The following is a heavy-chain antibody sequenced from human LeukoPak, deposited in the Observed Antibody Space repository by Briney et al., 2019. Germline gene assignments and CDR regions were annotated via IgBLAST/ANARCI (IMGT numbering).Heavy chain of an antibody. D-gene: IGHD1-1*01. V-gene: IGHV3-7*04. CDR3: AREGAGTFDY. CDR1: GFTFSRYW. CDR2: IKQDGSDE. J-gene: IGHJ4*02. Sequence: GGSPGLSCAAPGFTFSRYWMSWVRQAPRKGAEWVANIKQDGSDEYYVDSVKGRFTISRDNAKNSLSLQMNSLRAEDTAVYYCAREGAGTFDYWGQGTLVTVSS.